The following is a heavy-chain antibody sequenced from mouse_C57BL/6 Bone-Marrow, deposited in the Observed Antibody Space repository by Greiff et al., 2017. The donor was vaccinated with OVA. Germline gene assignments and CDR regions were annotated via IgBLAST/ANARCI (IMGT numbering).Heavy chain of an antibody. D-gene: IGHD2-3*01. V-gene: IGHV3-6*01. J-gene: IGHJ3*01. CDR2: ISYDGSN. Sequence: EVQLVESGPGLVKPSQSLSLTCSVTGYSITSGYYWNWIRQFPGNKLEWMGYISYDGSNNYNPSLKNRISITRDTSKNQFFLKLNSVTTEDTATYYCARDSGLLRFAYWGQGTLVTVSA. CDR1: GYSITSGYY. CDR3: ARDSGLLRFAY.